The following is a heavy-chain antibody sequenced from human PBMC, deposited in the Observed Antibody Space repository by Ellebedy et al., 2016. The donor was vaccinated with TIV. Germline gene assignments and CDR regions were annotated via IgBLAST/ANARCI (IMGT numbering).Heavy chain of an antibody. CDR3: ARVARFGEGWFDP. CDR2: IYYSGST. V-gene: IGHV4-61*08. CDR1: GGSISSGDYY. D-gene: IGHD3-10*01. J-gene: IGHJ5*02. Sequence: GSLRLXXTVSGGSISSGDYYWSWIRQPPGKGLEWIGYIYYSGSTNYNPSLKSRVTISVDTSKNQFSLKLSSVTAADTAVYYCARVARFGEGWFDPWGQGTLVTVSS.